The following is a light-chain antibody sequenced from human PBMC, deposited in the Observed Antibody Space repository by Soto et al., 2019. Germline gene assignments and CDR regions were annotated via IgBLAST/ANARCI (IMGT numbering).Light chain of an antibody. CDR2: GVT. CDR1: GSDVGGYNY. J-gene: IGLJ3*02. CDR3: SSYTSYNTWV. Sequence: QSVLTQPASVSGSPGQSIAISCTGTGSDVGGYNYVSWYQQHPGKAPKLIIYGVTTRPSGVSDRFSGSKSGNTASLTISGLQAEDEADYYCSSYTSYNTWVFGGGTKLTVL. V-gene: IGLV2-14*03.